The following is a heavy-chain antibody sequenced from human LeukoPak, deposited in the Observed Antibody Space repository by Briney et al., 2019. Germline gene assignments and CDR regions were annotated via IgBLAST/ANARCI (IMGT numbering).Heavy chain of an antibody. Sequence: GESLQISCQCSGCTFPAYWIGWVRQLPGKGREWMGITFPGDSATRYSPSFQDQVTISAGKTPSTPCMQQISLTPTRPAITFRARNHGDNSKCDYWGQGTLVTVSS. V-gene: IGHV5-51*01. D-gene: IGHD4-23*01. CDR1: GCTFPAYW. J-gene: IGHJ4*02. CDR3: ARNHGDNSKCDY. CDR2: TFPGDSAT.